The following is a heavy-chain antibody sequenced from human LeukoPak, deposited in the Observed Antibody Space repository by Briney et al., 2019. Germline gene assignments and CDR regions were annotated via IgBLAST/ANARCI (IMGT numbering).Heavy chain of an antibody. CDR2: INYSGNT. V-gene: IGHV4-39*01. Sequence: SETLSLTCAVSGGSISIRSHYWGWIRQPPGKGLEYIGSINYSGNTYYNPSLKSRVTISIDTSKNQFSLKLTSVTAADTSVFYCARLLGGSSWFDWGQGTLVTVSS. CDR3: ARLLGGSSWFD. J-gene: IGHJ4*02. CDR1: GGSISIRSHY. D-gene: IGHD6-13*01.